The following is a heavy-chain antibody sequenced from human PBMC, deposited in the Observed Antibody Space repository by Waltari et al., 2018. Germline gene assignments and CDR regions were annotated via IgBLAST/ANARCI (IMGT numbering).Heavy chain of an antibody. CDR1: GSTFTSFE. D-gene: IGHD4-4*01. V-gene: IGHV3-48*03. CDR2: ISTSGSTT. J-gene: IGHJ4*02. CDR3: ARESGDYNDFFDL. Sequence: EAQLVESGGGLQQPGGSLRLSCAAYGSTFTSFEMKWVLQAPGKGLEWVSYISTSGSTTYYSDSVKGRFTISRDNAHNSLYLQMNSLRVEDTAVYYCARESGDYNDFFDLWGRGTLVIVSS.